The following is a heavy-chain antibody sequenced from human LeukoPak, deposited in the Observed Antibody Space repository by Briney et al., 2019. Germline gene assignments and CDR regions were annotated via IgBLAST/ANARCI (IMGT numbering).Heavy chain of an antibody. CDR1: GFTFSSYS. V-gene: IGHV3-21*01. Sequence: GGSLRLSCAASGFTFSSYSMNWVRQAPGKGLEWVSSISSSRSYIYYADSVKGRFTVSRDNAKNSLYLQMNSLRAEDTAVYYCAGDPNERLYDMDVWGQGTTVTVSS. CDR2: ISSSRSYI. D-gene: IGHD1-1*01. CDR3: AGDPNERLYDMDV. J-gene: IGHJ6*02.